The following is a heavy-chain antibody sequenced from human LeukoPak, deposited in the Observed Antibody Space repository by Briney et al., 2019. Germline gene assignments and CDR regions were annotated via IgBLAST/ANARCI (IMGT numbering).Heavy chain of an antibody. CDR2: ISAYNGNT. D-gene: IGHD6-13*01. J-gene: IGHJ6*02. V-gene: IGHV1-18*01. CDR1: GGTFSSYA. Sequence: GASVKVSCKASGGTFSSYAISWVRQAPGQGLEWMGWISAYNGNTNYAQKLQGRVTMTTDTSTSTAYMELRSLRSDDTAVYYCARSLAAAAPFGMGVWGQGTTVTVSS. CDR3: ARSLAAAAPFGMGV.